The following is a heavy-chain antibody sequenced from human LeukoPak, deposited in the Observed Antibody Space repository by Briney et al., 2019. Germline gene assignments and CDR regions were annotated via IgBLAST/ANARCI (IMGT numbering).Heavy chain of an antibody. V-gene: IGHV3-30*18. Sequence: GGSLRLSCAASGSTFSSYGMHWVRQAPGKGLKWVAVISYDGSNKYYADSVKGRFTISRDNSKNTLYLQMNSLRAEDTAVYYCAKDDGDILTGYYWTWGQGTLVTVSS. CDR3: AKDDGDILTGYYWT. CDR2: ISYDGSNK. CDR1: GSTFSSYG. D-gene: IGHD3-9*01. J-gene: IGHJ4*02.